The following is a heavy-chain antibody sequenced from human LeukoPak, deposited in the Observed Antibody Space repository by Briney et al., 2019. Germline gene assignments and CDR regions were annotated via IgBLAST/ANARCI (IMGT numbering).Heavy chain of an antibody. CDR3: AREGLGELTLDY. CDR1: GGTFSSYA. J-gene: IGHJ4*02. V-gene: IGHV1-69*13. D-gene: IGHD3-16*01. Sequence: SVKVSCKASGGTFSSYAISWVRQAPGQGLEWMGGIIPIFGTANYAQKFQGRVTITADESTSTAYMELRSLRSDDTAVYYCAREGLGELTLDYWGQGTLVTVSS. CDR2: IIPIFGTA.